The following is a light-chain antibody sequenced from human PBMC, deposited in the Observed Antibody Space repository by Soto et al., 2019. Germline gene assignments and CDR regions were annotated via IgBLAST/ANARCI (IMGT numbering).Light chain of an antibody. CDR3: SSFTSSTTLL. CDR1: SSDVGGYDY. J-gene: IGLJ2*01. V-gene: IGLV2-14*01. CDR2: EVS. Sequence: QSVLTQPASVSGSPGQSITISCTGTSSDVGGYDYVSWYQQHPGKAPKLMIYEVSNRPSGFSNRFSGSKSGNTASLTISGLQADDEADYYCSSFTSSTTLLFGGGTKVTVL.